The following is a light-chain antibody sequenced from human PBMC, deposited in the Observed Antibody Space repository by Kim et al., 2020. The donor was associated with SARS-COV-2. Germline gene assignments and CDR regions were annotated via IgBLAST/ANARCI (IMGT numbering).Light chain of an antibody. CDR1: QTISRD. V-gene: IGKV3-15*01. J-gene: IGKJ4*01. Sequence: VVPGKRPPLSCRTSQTISRDLAWYQQKPGQAPRLLIYGVSTRATGIPATFTGSGSGTEFTLTISSLQSEDFALYYCQQYNDWPLTFGGGTKVDIK. CDR3: QQYNDWPLT. CDR2: GVS.